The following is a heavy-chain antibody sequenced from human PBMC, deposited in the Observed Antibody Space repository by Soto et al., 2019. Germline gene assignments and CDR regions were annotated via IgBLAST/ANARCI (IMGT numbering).Heavy chain of an antibody. Sequence: QVQLVQSGAEVKKPGASVKVSCKPSGYTFNTYYLHWVRQAPGQALAWMGVIHPSGGGTTYAQKVLGRVTVTRDTSTSTVFMELSSLRSDDTAVYYCARGGHIAVVTASFDYWGQGTLVTVSS. V-gene: IGHV1-46*02. J-gene: IGHJ4*02. CDR1: GYTFNTYY. CDR2: IHPSGGGT. CDR3: ARGGHIAVVTASFDY. D-gene: IGHD2-21*02.